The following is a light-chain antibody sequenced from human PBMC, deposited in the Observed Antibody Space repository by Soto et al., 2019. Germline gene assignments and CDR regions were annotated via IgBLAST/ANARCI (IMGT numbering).Light chain of an antibody. CDR1: QSISTW. Sequence: EIQMTQSPSTLSSSVGDRVTITCRARQSISTWLAWYQQKPGKAPTLLIYDASSLESGVPSRISGSGSGTLSTLISSLLPPDDVANYCCQHCTSYSYTFGQGTKLEIK. CDR3: QHCTSYSYT. V-gene: IGKV1-5*01. J-gene: IGKJ2*01. CDR2: DAS.